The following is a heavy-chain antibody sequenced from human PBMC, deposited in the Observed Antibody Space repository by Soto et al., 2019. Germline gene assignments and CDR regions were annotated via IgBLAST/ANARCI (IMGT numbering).Heavy chain of an antibody. Sequence: QVQLQESGPGLVKPSQTLSLTCTVSGGSISSGGYYWSWIRQHPGKGLEWIGYIYYSGSTYYNPSLKSRVTISVDTSKNHFSLKLSSVTAADTAVYYCARGITVVTATGDYYYYGMDVWGQGTTVTVSS. CDR2: IYYSGST. CDR3: ARGITVVTATGDYYYYGMDV. CDR1: GGSISSGGYY. J-gene: IGHJ6*02. V-gene: IGHV4-31*03. D-gene: IGHD2-21*02.